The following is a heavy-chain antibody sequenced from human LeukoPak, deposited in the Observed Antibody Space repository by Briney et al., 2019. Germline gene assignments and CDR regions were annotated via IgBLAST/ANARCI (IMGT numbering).Heavy chain of an antibody. V-gene: IGHV5-51*01. CDR1: GYSFTNYW. Sequence: GESLKISCKGSGYSFTNYWIGWVRPLPGKGLEWMGIIYPGDSSTRYSPSFQGQVTISADKSISTAYLQWSSLKASDTAMYYCARQYSSSWYADYWGQGTLVTVSS. CDR3: ARQYSSSWYADY. CDR2: IYPGDSST. J-gene: IGHJ4*02. D-gene: IGHD6-13*01.